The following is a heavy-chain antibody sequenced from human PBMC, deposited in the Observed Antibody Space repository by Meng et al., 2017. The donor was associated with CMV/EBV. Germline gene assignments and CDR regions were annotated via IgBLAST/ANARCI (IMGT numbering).Heavy chain of an antibody. Sequence: GSLRLSCTVSGDSISSYYWAWIRQPPGKGLERIGSIYYVGSANYGRSLSGRVTISMDTSKNQFSLKVSPVTTADTAMYYCARDRNRNLDYWGQGTLVTVSS. CDR1: GDSISSYY. V-gene: IGHV4-59*01. CDR3: ARDRNRNLDY. CDR2: IYYVGSA. J-gene: IGHJ4*02.